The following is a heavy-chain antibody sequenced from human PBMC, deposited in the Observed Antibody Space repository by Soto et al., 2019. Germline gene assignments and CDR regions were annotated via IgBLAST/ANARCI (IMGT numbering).Heavy chain of an antibody. CDR3: ATHRKPGGWFDP. Sequence: QVQLVQSGAEVKKPGSSVKVSCKASGGTFSSYAISWVRQAPGQGLEWMGGIIPIFGTANYAQKFQGRVTITADKSTSTAYTELSSLRSEDAAVYYCATHRKPGGWFDPWGQGTLVTVSS. D-gene: IGHD3-10*01. J-gene: IGHJ5*02. V-gene: IGHV1-69*06. CDR1: GGTFSSYA. CDR2: IIPIFGTA.